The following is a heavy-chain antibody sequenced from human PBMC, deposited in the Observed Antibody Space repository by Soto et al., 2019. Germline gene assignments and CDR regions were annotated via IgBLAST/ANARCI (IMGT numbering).Heavy chain of an antibody. CDR2: ISSSGSTI. Sequence: EVQLVESGGGLVQPGGSLRLSCAASGFTFSSYEMNWVRQAPGKGLEWVSYISSSGSTIYYADSVKGRFTISRDNAKNSLYLQMNSLRAEDTAVYYCARVGPYYYGMDVWGQGTTVTVSS. D-gene: IGHD3-10*01. CDR1: GFTFSSYE. J-gene: IGHJ6*02. CDR3: ARVGPYYYGMDV. V-gene: IGHV3-48*03.